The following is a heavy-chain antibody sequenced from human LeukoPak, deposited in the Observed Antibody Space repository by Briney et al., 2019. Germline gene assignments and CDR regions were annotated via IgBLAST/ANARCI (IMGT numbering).Heavy chain of an antibody. CDR3: ARGGRLGSNAFDI. V-gene: IGHV1-69*13. J-gene: IGHJ3*02. Sequence: SVKVSCKASGGTFSSYAISWVRQAPGQGLEWMGGIIPIFGTANYAQKFQGRVTITADESTSTAYMELSSLRSEDTAVYYCARGGRLGSNAFDIWGQGAMVTVSS. CDR1: GGTFSSYA. CDR2: IIPIFGTA. D-gene: IGHD3-16*01.